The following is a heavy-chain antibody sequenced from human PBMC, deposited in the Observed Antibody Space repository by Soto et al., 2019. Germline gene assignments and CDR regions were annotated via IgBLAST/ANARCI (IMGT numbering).Heavy chain of an antibody. Sequence: ASVKVSCKASGYTFTSYYMHWVRQAPGQGLEWMGIINPSGGSTSYAQKFQGRVTMTRDTSTSTVYMELSRLRSEDTAVYYWSSGSGHGVVTYNWFDPWGQGTLVTVSS. V-gene: IGHV1-46*03. CDR3: SSGSGHGVVTYNWFDP. D-gene: IGHD3-10*01. J-gene: IGHJ5*02. CDR2: INPSGGST. CDR1: GYTFTSYY.